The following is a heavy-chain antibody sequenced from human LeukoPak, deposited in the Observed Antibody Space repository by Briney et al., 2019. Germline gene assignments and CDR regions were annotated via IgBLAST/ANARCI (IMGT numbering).Heavy chain of an antibody. CDR2: IRNDGTTT. V-gene: IGHV3-74*01. J-gene: IGHJ2*01. CDR1: GFTFSTYW. D-gene: IGHD1-14*01. Sequence: GGSLRPSCAASGFTFSTYWMHWVRQTPGKGLVWVSSIRNDGTTTNYADSVKGRFTISRDNAKNTLYLQMSSLRAEDTAVYYCVRLYKIEGADLWGRGTLVTVSS. CDR3: VRLYKIEGADL.